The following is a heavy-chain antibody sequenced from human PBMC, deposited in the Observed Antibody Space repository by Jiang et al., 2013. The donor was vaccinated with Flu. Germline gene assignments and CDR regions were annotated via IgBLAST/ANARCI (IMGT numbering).Heavy chain of an antibody. D-gene: IGHD6-6*01. CDR3: ARAGVSYDAFAI. J-gene: IGHJ3*02. CDR2: TYYMSKWYN. CDR1: GDSVSSNSAV. V-gene: IGHV6-1*01. Sequence: SQTLSLTCAISGDSVSSNSAVWNWIRQSPSRGLEWLGRTYYMSKWYNDYAVSVKSRITINPDTSKNQFSLQLNSVTPEDTAVYYCARAGVSYDAFAIWGQGTMVTVSS.